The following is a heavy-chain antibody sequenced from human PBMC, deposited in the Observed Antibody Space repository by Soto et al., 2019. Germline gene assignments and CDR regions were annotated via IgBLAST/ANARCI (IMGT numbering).Heavy chain of an antibody. CDR3: VRVFGAYNFVEW. D-gene: IGHD3-3*01. J-gene: IGHJ4*02. V-gene: IGHV3-7*01. CDR1: GFTFSGYW. Sequence: EVLLVESGGGLVQPGGSMRLSCAASGFTFSGYWMSWVRQAPGKGLEWVANIRYDESEQHYVDSVEGRFTISRDNAKNSLFLQMHSLRAEDTAVYFCVRVFGAYNFVEWWGQGTLVTVSS. CDR2: IRYDESEQ.